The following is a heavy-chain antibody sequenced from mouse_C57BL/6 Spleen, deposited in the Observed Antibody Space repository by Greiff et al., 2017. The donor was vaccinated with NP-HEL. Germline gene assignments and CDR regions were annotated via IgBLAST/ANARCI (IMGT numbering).Heavy chain of an antibody. J-gene: IGHJ3*01. D-gene: IGHD2-4*01. Sequence: VQLQQSGAELVMPGASVKLSCKASGYTFTSYWMHWVKQRPGQGLEWIGEIDPSDSYTNYNQKFTGKSTLTVDKSSSTAYMQLSSLTSEDSAVYYCAYDLFAYWGQGTLVTVSA. CDR2: IDPSDSYT. CDR1: GYTFTSYW. V-gene: IGHV1-69*01. CDR3: AYDLFAY.